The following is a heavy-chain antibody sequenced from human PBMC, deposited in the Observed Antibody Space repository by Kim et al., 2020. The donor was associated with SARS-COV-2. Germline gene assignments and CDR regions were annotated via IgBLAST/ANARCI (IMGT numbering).Heavy chain of an antibody. D-gene: IGHD2-15*01. J-gene: IGHJ4*02. CDR2: IKHDGSEK. V-gene: IGHV3-7*01. Sequence: GGSLRLSCAASGFTFSTYSMSWVRQVPGKGLEWAANIKHDGSEKYYVDSVKGRFTISRDNAKNALYLQMNSVRAEDTAMYYCAIAAIGRREVPIDFWGQGTLVTVSS. CDR3: AIAAIGRREVPIDF. CDR1: GFTFSTYS.